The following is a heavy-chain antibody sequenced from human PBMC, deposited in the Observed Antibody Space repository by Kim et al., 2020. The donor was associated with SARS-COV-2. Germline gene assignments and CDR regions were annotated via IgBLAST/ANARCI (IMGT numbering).Heavy chain of an antibody. CDR1: GFAFSGYC. J-gene: IGHJ4*01. CDR2: ISYDGNNK. D-gene: IGHD3-22*01. V-gene: IGHV3-30*03. Sequence: GGSLRLSCAASGFAFSGYCMHWVRQAPGKGLDWVTLISYDGNNKYYPDSVKGRFTVSRDSSKNTLYLQMNSLRAEDTAIYYCVRGGYYYLDDYWGHGTLVTVSS. CDR3: VRGGYYYLDDY.